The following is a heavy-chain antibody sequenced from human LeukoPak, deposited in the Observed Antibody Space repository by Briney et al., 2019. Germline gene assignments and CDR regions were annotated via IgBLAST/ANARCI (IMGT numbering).Heavy chain of an antibody. CDR1: GGSISSSSYY. CDR3: ARKQTGTMYDV. J-gene: IGHJ4*02. CDR2: FSSGGSV. Sequence: PSETLSLTCIVPGGSISSSSYYWAWIRQSPGKGLEWIGTFSSGGSVYYNPSLTSRVSISKDTSDNQFSLRLYSVTAADTAVYYCARKQTGTMYDVWGQGTQVTVSS. V-gene: IGHV4-39*07. D-gene: IGHD1-7*01.